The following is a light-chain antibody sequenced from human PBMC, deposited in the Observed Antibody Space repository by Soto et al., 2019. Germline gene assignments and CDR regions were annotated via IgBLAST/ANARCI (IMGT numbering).Light chain of an antibody. Sequence: EIVLTQSPGTLSLSPGERATLSCRASQSVSSSSLAWYHQTPGQAPRLLMYGASSRATGIPDRFSGSGSGTDFTLTISRLEPEDFAVYYCQQYGSSPLAFGQGTRLEIK. CDR3: QQYGSSPLA. CDR2: GAS. V-gene: IGKV3-20*01. CDR1: QSVSSSS. J-gene: IGKJ5*01.